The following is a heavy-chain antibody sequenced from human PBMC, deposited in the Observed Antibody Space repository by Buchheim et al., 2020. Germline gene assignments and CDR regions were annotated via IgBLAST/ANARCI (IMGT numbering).Heavy chain of an antibody. Sequence: QVQLVESGGGVVQPGRSLRLSCAASGFTFSSYGMHWVRQAPGKGLEWVAVISYDGSNKYYADSVKGRFTISRDNSKNTLYLQMNSLRAEDTAVYYCARGPHLIRLWFGEFFDYWGQGTL. J-gene: IGHJ4*02. CDR1: GFTFSSYG. D-gene: IGHD3-10*01. V-gene: IGHV3-30*03. CDR2: ISYDGSNK. CDR3: ARGPHLIRLWFGEFFDY.